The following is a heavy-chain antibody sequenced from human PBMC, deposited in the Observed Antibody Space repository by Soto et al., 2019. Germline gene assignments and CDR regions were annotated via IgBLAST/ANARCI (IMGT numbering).Heavy chain of an antibody. CDR1: GYTLTSYG. J-gene: IGHJ4*02. Sequence: QVQLVQSGAEVKKPGASVKVSCKASGYTLTSYGISWVRQAPGQGLEWMGWINAYNGNTNYAQKLQGRVTMTTDTTTSKAYMELRSLRSDDTAGYDCPRERGDGYNSDYWGQGTLVTVSS. CDR3: PRERGDGYNSDY. CDR2: INAYNGNT. V-gene: IGHV1-18*04. D-gene: IGHD5-12*01.